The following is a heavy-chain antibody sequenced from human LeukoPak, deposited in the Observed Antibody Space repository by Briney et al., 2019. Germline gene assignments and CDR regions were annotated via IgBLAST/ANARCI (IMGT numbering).Heavy chain of an antibody. V-gene: IGHV3-23*01. CDR1: GFTFSSYA. Sequence: GGSLRLSCAASGFTFSSYAMSWVRQAPGKGLEWVSAITGSGGSTFYADSVKGRFTISRDNSKNTLYLQMNSLRADDTAVYYCAKDGPGGYCSSTSCYYYMDVWGKGTTVTVSS. D-gene: IGHD2-2*01. CDR2: ITGSGGST. CDR3: AKDGPGGYCSSTSCYYYMDV. J-gene: IGHJ6*03.